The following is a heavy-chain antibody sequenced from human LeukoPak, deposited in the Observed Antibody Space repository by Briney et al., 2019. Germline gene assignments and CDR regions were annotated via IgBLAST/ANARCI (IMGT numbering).Heavy chain of an antibody. V-gene: IGHV3-49*03. J-gene: IGHJ4*02. CDR1: GFTFGDYA. Sequence: GGSLRLSCTASGFTFGDYAMSWIRQAPGKGLEWVGFIGSKAYGETADYAASVKGRFTISRDDSKAIAYLQMNSLKTEDTAVYHCTRDRGAYNLYDYWGQGTLVTVSS. D-gene: IGHD1-1*01. CDR3: TRDRGAYNLYDY. CDR2: IGSKAYGETA.